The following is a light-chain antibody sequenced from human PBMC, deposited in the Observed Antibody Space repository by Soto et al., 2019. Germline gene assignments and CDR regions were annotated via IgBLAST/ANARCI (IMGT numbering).Light chain of an antibody. Sequence: DIQMTQSPSTLSGSVGDRVTITCRASQTISSWLAWYQQKTGKAPKLLIYKASTLKSGVPSRFSGSRSGTEFTLTISSLQPDAFATYNCPHYTRYSGAFGKGTKVELK. CDR1: QTISSW. V-gene: IGKV1-5*03. CDR3: PHYTRYSGA. J-gene: IGKJ1*01. CDR2: KAS.